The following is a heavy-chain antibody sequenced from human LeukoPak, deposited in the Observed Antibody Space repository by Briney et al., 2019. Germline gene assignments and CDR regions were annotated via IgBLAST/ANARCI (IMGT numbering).Heavy chain of an antibody. Sequence: SSETLSLTCTVSGGSISSYYWSWIRQPPGKGLEWIGYIYYSGSTNYNPSLKSRVTISVDTSKNQFSLKLSSVTAADTAVYYCARHEGSSSWYYFDYWGQGTLVTVSS. V-gene: IGHV4-59*08. D-gene: IGHD6-13*01. J-gene: IGHJ4*02. CDR3: ARHEGSSSWYYFDY. CDR2: IYYSGST. CDR1: GGSISSYY.